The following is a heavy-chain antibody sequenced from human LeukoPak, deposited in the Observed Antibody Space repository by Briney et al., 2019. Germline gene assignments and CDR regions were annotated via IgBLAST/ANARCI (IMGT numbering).Heavy chain of an antibody. D-gene: IGHD6-13*01. V-gene: IGHV3-23*01. CDR1: GFTFSTYG. J-gene: IGHJ3*02. CDR3: ARSGRQHHDAFDI. Sequence: PGGSLRLSCAASGFTFSTYGMTWVRQAPGKGLEWVSTINSGGVNTYYVDSVKGRFTISRDNSKNTLYLQMNSLRVEDTAVYYCARSGRQHHDAFDIWGQGTMVTVSS. CDR2: INSGGVNT.